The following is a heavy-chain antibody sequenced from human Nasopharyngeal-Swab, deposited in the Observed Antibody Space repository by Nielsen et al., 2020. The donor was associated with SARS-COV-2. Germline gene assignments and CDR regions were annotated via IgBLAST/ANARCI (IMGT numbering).Heavy chain of an antibody. CDR3: ATGEPNYYYYYGMDV. J-gene: IGHJ6*02. Sequence: GESLKISCAASGFTVSSNYMSWVRQAPGKGLEWVSSISSSSSYIYYADSVKGRFTISRDNAKNSLYLQMNSLRAEDTAVYYCATGEPNYYYYYGMDVWGQGTTVTVSS. V-gene: IGHV3-21*01. CDR1: GFTVSSNY. CDR2: ISSSSSYI. D-gene: IGHD1-14*01.